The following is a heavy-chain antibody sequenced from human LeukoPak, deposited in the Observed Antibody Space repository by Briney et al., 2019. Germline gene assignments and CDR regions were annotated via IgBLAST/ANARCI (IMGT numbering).Heavy chain of an antibody. CDR3: ARVKGPSPIWFGELEDWFDP. CDR1: GYTFTAYY. D-gene: IGHD3-10*01. Sequence: GASVKVSCKASGYTFTAYYIHWVRQAPGQGLEWMGWINPNSAGTNYAQKFQGRVTMTKDTSINTAYMQLSRLKSDDTAMYYCARVKGPSPIWFGELEDWFDPWGQGTLVTVSS. CDR2: INPNSAGT. V-gene: IGHV1-2*02. J-gene: IGHJ5*02.